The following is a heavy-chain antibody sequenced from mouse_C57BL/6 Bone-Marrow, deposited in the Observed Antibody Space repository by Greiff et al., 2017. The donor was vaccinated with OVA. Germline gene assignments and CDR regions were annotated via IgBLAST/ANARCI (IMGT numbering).Heavy chain of an antibody. Sequence: QVQLQQSGAELARPGASVKLSCKASGYTFTSYGISWVKQSPGQGLEWIGEIYPRSGNTYYNEKFKGKATLTADKSSSTAYMELRSLTSEDSAVYFCARNHSTMVNWYFDVWGTGTTVTVSS. CDR3: ARNHSTMVNWYFDV. CDR1: GYTFTSYG. CDR2: IYPRSGNT. D-gene: IGHD2-1*01. J-gene: IGHJ1*03. V-gene: IGHV1-81*01.